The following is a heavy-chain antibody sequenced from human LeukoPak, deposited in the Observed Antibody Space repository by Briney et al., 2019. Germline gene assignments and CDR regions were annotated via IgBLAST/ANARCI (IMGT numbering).Heavy chain of an antibody. CDR2: ISSSSSYI. CDR1: GFTLSSYS. V-gene: IGHV3-21*01. D-gene: IGHD3-3*01. Sequence: KSGGSLRLSCAASGFTLSSYSMNWVRQAPGKGLEWVSSISSSSSYIYYADSVKGRFTISRDNAKNSLYLQMNSLRAEDTAVYYCARDFLLYYDFSGFFDYWGQGTLVTVSS. CDR3: ARDFLLYYDFSGFFDY. J-gene: IGHJ4*02.